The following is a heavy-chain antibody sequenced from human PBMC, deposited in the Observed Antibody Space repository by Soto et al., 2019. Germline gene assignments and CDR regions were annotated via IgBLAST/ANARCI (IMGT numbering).Heavy chain of an antibody. D-gene: IGHD2-15*01. CDR1: GFTFSHAW. CDR2: IKSKADGETK. CDR3: CVVKRRDQYSTSGYWFDP. J-gene: IGHJ5*02. V-gene: IGHV3-15*01. Sequence: LRLSCAASGFTFSHAWMSWVRQAPGKGLEWVGRIKSKADGETKDYGAPVRGRFTISRDDSKDTLYLQMNSLRIEDTAVYYCCVVKRRDQYSTSGYWFDPWGPGTLVTVSS.